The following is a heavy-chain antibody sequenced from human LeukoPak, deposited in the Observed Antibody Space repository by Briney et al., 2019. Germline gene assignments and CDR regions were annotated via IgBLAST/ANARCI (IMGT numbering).Heavy chain of an antibody. V-gene: IGHV4-39*07. Sequence: PSETLSLTCTVSGGSISSSSYYWGWIRQPPGKGLEWIGSIYSSGNTYYNPSLKSRVTISVDTSKNQFSLNLNSVTAADTAVYYCARGLPYGSGSRNYFDYWGQGTLVTVSS. CDR1: GGSISSSSYY. D-gene: IGHD3-10*01. CDR2: IYSSGNT. J-gene: IGHJ4*02. CDR3: ARGLPYGSGSRNYFDY.